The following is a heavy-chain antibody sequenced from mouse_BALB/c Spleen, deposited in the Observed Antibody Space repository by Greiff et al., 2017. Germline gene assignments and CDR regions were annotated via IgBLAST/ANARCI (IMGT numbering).Heavy chain of an antibody. J-gene: IGHJ2*01. CDR2: IDPANGNT. CDR3: ASYDGSDYFDY. V-gene: IGHV14-3*02. CDR1: GFNIKDTY. D-gene: IGHD2-3*01. Sequence: VHVKQSGAELVKPGASVKLSCTASGFNIKDTYMHWVKQRPEQGLEWIGRIDPANGNTKYDPKFQGKATITADTSSNTAYLQLSSLTSEDTAVYYCASYDGSDYFDYWGQGTTLTVSS.